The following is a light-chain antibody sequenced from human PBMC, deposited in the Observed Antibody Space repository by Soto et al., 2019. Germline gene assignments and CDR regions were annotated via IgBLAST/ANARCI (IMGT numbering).Light chain of an antibody. J-gene: IGKJ1*01. CDR1: HSVGTN. V-gene: IGKV3-15*01. CDR3: QQYNNWHTWT. CDR2: GAS. Sequence: MRQSQDTLSVSAGDCVNLYCRASHSVGTNLAWYQQKPGQAPRLLIYGASARATDVPVRFSGSGSGTEFTLTISSLQSEDFAIYYCQQYNNWHTWTCGPGTKVDI.